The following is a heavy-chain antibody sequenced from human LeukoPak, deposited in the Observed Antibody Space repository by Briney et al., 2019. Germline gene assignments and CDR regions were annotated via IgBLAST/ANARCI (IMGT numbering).Heavy chain of an antibody. D-gene: IGHD3-22*01. V-gene: IGHV1-46*01. Sequence: APVKVSCEASGYTFTSYYMHWVRQAPGQGLEWMGIINPSGGSTSYAQKFQGRVTMTRDTSTSTVYMELSSLRSEDTAVYYCARDGSYYYDSSGYCDYWGQGTLVTVSS. CDR2: INPSGGST. CDR1: GYTFTSYY. J-gene: IGHJ4*02. CDR3: ARDGSYYYDSSGYCDY.